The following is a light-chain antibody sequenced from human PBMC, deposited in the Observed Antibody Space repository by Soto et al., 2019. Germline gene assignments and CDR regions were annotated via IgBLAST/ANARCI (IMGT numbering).Light chain of an antibody. CDR1: QSLSTN. Sequence: EIVITQSPATLSVSPGERATLSCRASQSLSTNVAWYQQKPGQAPRLLIYGASTRATGIPARFSGSGSGTEFTLSIGSLQSEDFAVYYCQQYNNWPPTFGQGTKVDI. V-gene: IGKV3-15*01. CDR2: GAS. J-gene: IGKJ1*01. CDR3: QQYNNWPPT.